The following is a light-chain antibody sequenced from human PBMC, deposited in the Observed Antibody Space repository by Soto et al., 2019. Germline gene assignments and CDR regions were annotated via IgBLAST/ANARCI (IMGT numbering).Light chain of an antibody. CDR1: QSVSGNY. CDR3: HQYGSSPLPGGSPLP. J-gene: IGKJ4*01. Sequence: ENVLTQSPGTLSLSPGERATLSCRASQSVSGNYLAWYQHKPGQAPRLLIYGASSRATGIADRFSGSGSGTDFTLTISRLEPADFAVYYCHQYGSSPLPGGSPLPFGGGTKVEIK. CDR2: GAS. V-gene: IGKV3-20*01.